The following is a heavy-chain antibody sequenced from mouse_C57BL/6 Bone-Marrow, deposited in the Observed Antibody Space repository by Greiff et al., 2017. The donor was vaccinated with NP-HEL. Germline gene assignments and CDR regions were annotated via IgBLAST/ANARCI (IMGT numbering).Heavy chain of an antibody. D-gene: IGHD1-1*01. CDR3: ARPDYGSSAYWYFDV. Sequence: VQLQESGPGLVQPSQSLSITCTVSGFSLTSYGVHWVRQSPGKGLEWLGVIWSGGSTDYNAAFISSLGISKDNSTSQVFFKMNSLQADDTAIYYCARPDYGSSAYWYFDVWGTGTTVTVSS. J-gene: IGHJ1*03. CDR1: GFSLTSYG. CDR2: IWSGGST. V-gene: IGHV2-2*01.